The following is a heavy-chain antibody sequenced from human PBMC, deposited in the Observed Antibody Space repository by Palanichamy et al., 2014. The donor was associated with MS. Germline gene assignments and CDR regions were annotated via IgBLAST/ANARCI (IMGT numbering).Heavy chain of an antibody. V-gene: IGHV3-7*03. J-gene: IGHJ3*02. CDR1: GFTLSTYY. CDR2: IKQDGSDV. Sequence: EVQLVESGGGLVQPGGSLRLSCAASGFTLSTYYMSWVRQAPGKGLEWVANIKQDGSDVYYVDSVKGRFTISRDNAKNSLYLQMNSLTAEDTAVYYCAREGVVGRRDDAADMWGQGTMVTVSS. CDR3: AREGVVGRRDDAADM. D-gene: IGHD1-26*01.